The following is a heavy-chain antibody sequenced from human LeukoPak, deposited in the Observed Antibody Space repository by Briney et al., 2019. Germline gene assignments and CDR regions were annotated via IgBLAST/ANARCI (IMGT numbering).Heavy chain of an antibody. V-gene: IGHV3-53*01. Sequence: PGGSLRLSCAASGFSVTTDHMSWVRQAPGEGLEWVSVIYNDGKTYHADSVKGRFTISRDNSKNTVHLQMNGLRGEDTAVYFCARDFSGAIDYWGRGTQVTVSS. CDR2: IYNDGKT. CDR3: ARDFSGAIDY. J-gene: IGHJ4*02. D-gene: IGHD3-10*01. CDR1: GFSVTTDH.